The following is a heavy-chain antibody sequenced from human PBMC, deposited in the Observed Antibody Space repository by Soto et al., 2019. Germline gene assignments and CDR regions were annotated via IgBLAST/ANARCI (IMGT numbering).Heavy chain of an antibody. D-gene: IGHD1-26*01. CDR3: ARSGSVPYYFYGLDV. CDR2: ISTYNGDA. CDR1: GYTFSRSG. J-gene: IGHJ6*02. V-gene: IGHV1-18*01. Sequence: QVQLVQSGAEVRKPGASVKVSCKTSGYTFSRSGISWVRQAPGQGLEWMGWISTYNGDANYAQKLKGRVTMTTDTYTSTAFMELGSLTSADTAVYYCARSGSVPYYFYGLDVWGQGTTVNVSS.